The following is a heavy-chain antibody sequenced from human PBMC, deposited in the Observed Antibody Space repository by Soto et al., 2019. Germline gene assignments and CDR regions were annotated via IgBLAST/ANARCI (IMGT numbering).Heavy chain of an antibody. CDR3: ARVYGDYFSYFYYYMGV. Sequence: SETLSLTCTVAGGSISSYYWSWIRQPPGKGLEWIGYIYYSGSTNYNPALKSRVTISVDTSKNQFSLKLSSVTAADTAVYYCARVYGDYFSYFYYYMGVWGKGTTVTVSS. J-gene: IGHJ6*03. CDR1: GGSISSYY. CDR2: IYYSGST. V-gene: IGHV4-59*01. D-gene: IGHD4-17*01.